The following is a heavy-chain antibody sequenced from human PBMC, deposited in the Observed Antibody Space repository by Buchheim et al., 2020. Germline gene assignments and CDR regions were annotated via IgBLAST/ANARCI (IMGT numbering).Heavy chain of an antibody. CDR2: IYPGDSDT. Sequence: EVQLVQSGAEVKKPGESLKISCKGSGYTFTSYWIAWVRQMPGKGLEWMGVIYPGDSDTRYSPSFQGQVTISADKSISTASLKWSSLKATNNAMYYCTRIGTWAWPAWFDPWGQGTL. D-gene: IGHD1-26*01. CDR1: GYTFTSYW. V-gene: IGHV5-51*01. CDR3: TRIGTWAWPAWFDP. J-gene: IGHJ5*02.